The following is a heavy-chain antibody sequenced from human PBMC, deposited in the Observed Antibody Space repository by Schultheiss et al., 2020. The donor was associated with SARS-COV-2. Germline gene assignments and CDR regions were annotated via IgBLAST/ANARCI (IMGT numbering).Heavy chain of an antibody. Sequence: SETLSLTCTVSGGSISSYYWSWIRQPAGKGLEWIGRIYTSGSTNYNPSLKSRVTISVDTSKNQFSLKLSSVTAADTAVYYCARDLLFADPRGPYCSGGSCRGYYYYGMDVWGQGTTVTVSS. CDR2: IYTSGST. J-gene: IGHJ6*02. D-gene: IGHD2-15*01. V-gene: IGHV4-4*07. CDR1: GGSISSYY. CDR3: ARDLLFADPRGPYCSGGSCRGYYYYGMDV.